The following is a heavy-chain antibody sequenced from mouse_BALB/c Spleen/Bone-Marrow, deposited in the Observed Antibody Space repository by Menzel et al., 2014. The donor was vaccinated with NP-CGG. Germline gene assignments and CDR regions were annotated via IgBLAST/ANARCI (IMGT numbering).Heavy chain of an antibody. CDR2: IDPANGNT. V-gene: IGHV14-3*02. CDR3: ARRGYYGNYYYAMDY. Sequence: EVKLQESGAELVKPGASVKLSCTASGFNIKDTYMHWVKQRPEQGLEWIGRIDPANGNTKYDPKLQGKATITADTSSNTAYLQLSSLTSEDTAVYYCARRGYYGNYYYAMDYWGQGTSVTVSS. J-gene: IGHJ4*01. D-gene: IGHD2-1*01. CDR1: GFNIKDTY.